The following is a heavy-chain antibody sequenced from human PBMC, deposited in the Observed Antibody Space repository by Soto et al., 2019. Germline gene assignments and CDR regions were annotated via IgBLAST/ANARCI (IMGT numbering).Heavy chain of an antibody. Sequence: EVQLVESGGGLVQPGGSLRLSCAASGFTFSSYWMHWVRQAPGKGLVWVSRINPDVTTTTYADSVKGRFTISRDNAKNTLYLQMNSLRGDDTAVYYCARVPTGMYCVWNYWGQGTLVTVSS. V-gene: IGHV3-74*01. D-gene: IGHD2-21*01. CDR3: ARVPTGMYCVWNY. CDR2: INPDVTTT. J-gene: IGHJ4*02. CDR1: GFTFSSYW.